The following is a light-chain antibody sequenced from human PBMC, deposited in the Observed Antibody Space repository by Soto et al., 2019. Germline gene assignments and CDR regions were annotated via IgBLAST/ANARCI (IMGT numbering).Light chain of an antibody. J-gene: IGKJ1*01. Sequence: VMSQSPAALSVPPGERATRSCRPSQSVSSTYLAWYQQKPGQPPRLLNNAASTRATGIPARFSGSGSGTEFTLTISSLQSEDFAEYHCQQYNNWPQPFGQGTKVDI. V-gene: IGKV3D-15*01. CDR3: QQYNNWPQP. CDR1: QSVSSTY. CDR2: AAS.